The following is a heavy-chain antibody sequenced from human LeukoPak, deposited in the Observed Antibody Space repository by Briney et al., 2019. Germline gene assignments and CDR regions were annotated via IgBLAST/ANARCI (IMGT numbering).Heavy chain of an antibody. Sequence: PGGSLRLSCAASGFTVSSNYMSWVRQAPGKGLEWVSVIYSGGSTYYADSVKGRFTISRDNSKNTLYLQMNSLRAEDTAAYYCAKESAYDILTGYSDYWGQGTLVTVSS. D-gene: IGHD3-9*01. CDR3: AKESAYDILTGYSDY. V-gene: IGHV3-53*01. CDR1: GFTVSSNY. J-gene: IGHJ4*02. CDR2: IYSGGST.